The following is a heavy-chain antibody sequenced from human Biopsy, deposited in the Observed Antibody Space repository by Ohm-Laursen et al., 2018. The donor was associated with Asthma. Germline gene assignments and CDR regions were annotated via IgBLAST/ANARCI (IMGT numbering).Heavy chain of an antibody. D-gene: IGHD3-9*01. CDR1: CYSFSNYS. CDR3: ARTYYDFLAGQVNDAFAV. J-gene: IGHJ3*01. Sequence: GASVKASCNASCYSFSNYSISWARQPPGQWLEWMGLISGDNRHTKFAQYVKGRLSLTTDTSTNTAYMELSRLRSEDTAVNYCARTYYDFLAGQVNDAFAVWGQGTMVTVSS. CDR2: ISGDNRHT. V-gene: IGHV1-18*04.